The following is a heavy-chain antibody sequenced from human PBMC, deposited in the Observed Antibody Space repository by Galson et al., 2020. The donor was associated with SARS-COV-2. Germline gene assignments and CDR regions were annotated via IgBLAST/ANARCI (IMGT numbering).Heavy chain of an antibody. Sequence: GESLKISCTASGFTFSDYGMNWVRQAPGKGLEWVAVISGSGTTIYYADSVKGRFTISRDNSKNTLSLQMNSLRVEDTALYYCAKAKAVADTSYYHGTDVWGQGGAVTVSS. CDR1: GFTFSDYG. CDR3: AKAKAVADTSYYHGTDV. V-gene: IGHV3-23*01. J-gene: IGHJ6*02. D-gene: IGHD6-19*01. CDR2: ISGSGTTI.